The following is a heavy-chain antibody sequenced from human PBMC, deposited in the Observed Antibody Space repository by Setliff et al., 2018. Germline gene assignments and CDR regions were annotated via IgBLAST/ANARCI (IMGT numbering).Heavy chain of an antibody. CDR1: GGSISSYY. CDR3: AREYYYGSGSYSDY. D-gene: IGHD3-10*01. J-gene: IGHJ4*02. V-gene: IGHV4-59*12. CDR2: IYYSGST. Sequence: SETLSLTCTVSGGSISSYYWSWIRQPPGKGLEWIGYIYYSGSTNYNPSLKSRVTISVDTSKNQFSLKLSSVTAADTAVYYCAREYYYGSGSYSDYWGQGTLVTVSS.